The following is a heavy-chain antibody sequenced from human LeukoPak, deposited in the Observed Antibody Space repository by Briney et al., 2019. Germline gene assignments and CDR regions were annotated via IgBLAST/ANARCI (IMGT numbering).Heavy chain of an antibody. CDR3: VKPGHSYGYYFDY. CDR1: GFTFSSYA. J-gene: IGHJ4*02. Sequence: GGSLRLSCSASGFTFSSYAMHWVRQAPGKGLEYVSAISSNGGSTYYADSVKGRFTISRDNSKNTLYLQMSSLRAEDTAVYYCVKPGHSYGYYFDYWGQGTLVTVSS. V-gene: IGHV3-64D*06. CDR2: ISSNGGST. D-gene: IGHD5-18*01.